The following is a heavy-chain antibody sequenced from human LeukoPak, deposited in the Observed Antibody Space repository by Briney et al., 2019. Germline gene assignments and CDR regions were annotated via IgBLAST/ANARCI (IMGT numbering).Heavy chain of an antibody. V-gene: IGHV5-51*01. D-gene: IGHD6-19*01. Sequence: GESLKISCEGSGYSFTSYWIGWVRQMPGKGLEWMGIIYPGDSDTRYSPSFQGQVPISADKSISTAYLQWSSLKASDTAMYYCARLEADSSGWYGYYYMDVWGKGTTVTVSS. CDR3: ARLEADSSGWYGYYYMDV. J-gene: IGHJ6*03. CDR1: GYSFTSYW. CDR2: IYPGDSDT.